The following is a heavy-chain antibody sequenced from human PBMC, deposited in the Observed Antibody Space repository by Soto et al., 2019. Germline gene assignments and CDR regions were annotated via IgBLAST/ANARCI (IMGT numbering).Heavy chain of an antibody. D-gene: IGHD6-19*01. V-gene: IGHV1-3*01. Sequence: ASVKASCKASGYTFTVYAMHWVRQAPGQRLEWMGWINAGNGNTKYSQKFQGRVTITRDTSASTAYMELSSLRSEDTAVYYCARAVAVPADFDYWGQGTLVTVSS. CDR1: GYTFTVYA. CDR2: INAGNGNT. J-gene: IGHJ4*02. CDR3: ARAVAVPADFDY.